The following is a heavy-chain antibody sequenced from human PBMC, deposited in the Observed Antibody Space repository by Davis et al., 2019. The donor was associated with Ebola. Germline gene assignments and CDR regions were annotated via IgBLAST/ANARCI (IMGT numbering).Heavy chain of an antibody. J-gene: IGHJ4*02. CDR1: GFTFSASP. D-gene: IGHD7-27*01. CDR3: TNQKLGSGSFDY. Sequence: GGSLRLSCAASGFTFSASPIHWVRQASGKGLEWVGRIRDRGNDYATAYAASVKGRFTISRDDSKKTAYVQMNSLQTEDTAVYFCTNQKLGSGSFDYWGQGTLVTVSS. CDR2: IRDRGNDYAT. V-gene: IGHV3-73*01.